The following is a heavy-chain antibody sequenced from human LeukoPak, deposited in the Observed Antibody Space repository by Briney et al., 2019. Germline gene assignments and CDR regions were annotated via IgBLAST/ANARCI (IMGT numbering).Heavy chain of an antibody. V-gene: IGHV3-48*01. Sequence: GGSLRLSCAASGFTFSSYSMNWVRQAPGRGLEWVSYISSSSSTIYYADSVKGRFTISRDNSKNTLYLQMNSLRAEDTAVYYCAKGRRGTSYAALDYWGQGTLVTVSS. D-gene: IGHD2/OR15-2a*01. CDR3: AKGRRGTSYAALDY. J-gene: IGHJ4*02. CDR2: ISSSSSTI. CDR1: GFTFSSYS.